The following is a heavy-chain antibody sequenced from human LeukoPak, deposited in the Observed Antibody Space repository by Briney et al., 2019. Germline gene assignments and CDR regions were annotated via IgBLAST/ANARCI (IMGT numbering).Heavy chain of an antibody. CDR2: IVASGTGK. J-gene: IGHJ4*02. Sequence: GGSLRLSCAASGLTFSRYAMSWVRQAPGKGLEWVSSIVASGTGKYYADSVKGRFTISRDNSKNTVYLQINSLGAEDTALYYXXXEGSSDWYGRRFDYWGQGTLVTVSS. D-gene: IGHD6-19*01. CDR1: GLTFSRYA. CDR3: XXEGSSDWYGRRFDY. V-gene: IGHV3-23*01.